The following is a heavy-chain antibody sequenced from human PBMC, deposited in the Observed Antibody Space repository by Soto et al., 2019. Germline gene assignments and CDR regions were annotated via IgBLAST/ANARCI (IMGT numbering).Heavy chain of an antibody. Sequence: EVQLLESGGGLVQTGGSLRLSCAASGVTFSSYAMSWVRLTPGKGLEWVSGISGSGGATYYADSVKGRLTISRDNSKNPLYLQLNSLRVEDTAVYYCAKDLHPYCSFPTCYPFDYWGQGTLVTVSS. CDR3: AKDLHPYCSFPTCYPFDY. CDR1: GVTFSSYA. CDR2: ISGSGGAT. J-gene: IGHJ4*02. D-gene: IGHD2-15*01. V-gene: IGHV3-23*01.